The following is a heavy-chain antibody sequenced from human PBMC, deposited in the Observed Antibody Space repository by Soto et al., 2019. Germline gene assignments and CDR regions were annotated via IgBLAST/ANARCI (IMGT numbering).Heavy chain of an antibody. J-gene: IGHJ5*02. CDR2: IDPSDSYT. D-gene: IGHD4-17*01. CDR1: GYSFTSYW. V-gene: IGHV5-10-1*03. Sequence: EVQLVPSGAEGKKPGESLRISCKGSGYSFTSYWISWVRQMPGKGLEWMGRIDPSDSYTKYSPSFQGHVTMSADKSISTAYLQWSSLKASDTAMYYCARLRYDYGDYLWFDPWGQGTLVTVSS. CDR3: ARLRYDYGDYLWFDP.